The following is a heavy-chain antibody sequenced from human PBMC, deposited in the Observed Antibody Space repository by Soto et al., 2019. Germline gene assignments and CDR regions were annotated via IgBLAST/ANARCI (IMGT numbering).Heavy chain of an antibody. CDR2: IDHSETT. D-gene: IGHD3-9*01. V-gene: IGHV4-34*01. CDR3: ARGRVTARRIYFDV. J-gene: IGHJ1*01. Sequence: WTWIRQSPGKGLEWIGEIDHSETTNYNTSLKSPVTLSVDTFKKEFSLRLNFVTAADTAVYFCARGRVTARRIYFDVWGQGSLATVSS.